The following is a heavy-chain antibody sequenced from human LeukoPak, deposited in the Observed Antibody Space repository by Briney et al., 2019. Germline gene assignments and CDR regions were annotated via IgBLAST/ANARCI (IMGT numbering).Heavy chain of an antibody. D-gene: IGHD6-13*01. V-gene: IGHV3-48*04. J-gene: IGHJ4*02. CDR3: ARDKNPGIAAD. Sequence: AGGSLRLSCAASGFTFSSYSMNWVRQAPGKGLEWVSYISSSSSTIYYADSVKGRFTISRDNAKNSLYLQMNSLRAEDTAVYYCARDKNPGIAADWGQGTLVTVSS. CDR1: GFTFSSYS. CDR2: ISSSSSTI.